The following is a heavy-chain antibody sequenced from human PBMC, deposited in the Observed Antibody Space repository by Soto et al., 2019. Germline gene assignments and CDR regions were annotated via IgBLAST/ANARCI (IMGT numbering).Heavy chain of an antibody. D-gene: IGHD2-2*02. CDR2: IIPIFGTA. J-gene: IGHJ2*01. V-gene: IGHV1-69*01. CDR3: AGGGKCSSPSCYRYFDL. CDR1: GGTFSSYA. Sequence: QVQLVQSGAEVKKPGSSVKVSCKASGGTFSSYAISWVRQAPGQGLEWMGGIIPIFGTANYAQKFQGRVTITGDESTSTAYRELSGLRAEDTAVDYCAGGGKCSSPSCYRYFDLWGRGTLVTVSS.